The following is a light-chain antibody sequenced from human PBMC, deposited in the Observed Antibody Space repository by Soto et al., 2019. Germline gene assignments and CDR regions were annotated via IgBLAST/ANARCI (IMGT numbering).Light chain of an antibody. CDR1: QSVRTY. CDR2: DAS. Sequence: EIVLTQSPVTLSLSPGERATLSCRASQSVRTYLAWYQVKPGQAPRLLIYDASRRATGVPARFTGIGSGTDFTLTISGLQSDDFAIYYCQQYYNWPPYTFGQGTRLQIK. CDR3: QQYYNWPPYT. V-gene: IGKV3-15*01. J-gene: IGKJ2*01.